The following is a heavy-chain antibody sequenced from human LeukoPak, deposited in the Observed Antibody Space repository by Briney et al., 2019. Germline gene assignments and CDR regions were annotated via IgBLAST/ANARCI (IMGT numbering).Heavy chain of an antibody. D-gene: IGHD5-24*01. Sequence: GGSLRLSCAASGFTFSTYWMSWVRQAPGKGLEWVANIKQDGSEKYYVDSVKGRFTISRDNAKNSLYLQMSSLRADDTAVYYCARDSRDGYLFDYWGQGTLVTVSS. V-gene: IGHV3-7*01. CDR1: GFTFSTYW. J-gene: IGHJ4*02. CDR3: ARDSRDGYLFDY. CDR2: IKQDGSEK.